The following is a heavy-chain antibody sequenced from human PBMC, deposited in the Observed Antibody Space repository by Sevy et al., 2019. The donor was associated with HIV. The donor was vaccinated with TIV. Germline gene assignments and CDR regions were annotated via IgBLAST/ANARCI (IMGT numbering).Heavy chain of an antibody. CDR1: GFTFDDYA. CDR3: AKDIGAAAGTGYYYYGMDV. D-gene: IGHD6-13*01. Sequence: GGSLRLSCAASGFTFDDYAMHWVRQAPGKGLEWVSGISWNSGSIGYADSVKGRFTISRDNAKNSRYLQMNSLRAEDTALYYCAKDIGAAAGTGYYYYGMDVWGQGTTVTVSS. J-gene: IGHJ6*02. CDR2: ISWNSGSI. V-gene: IGHV3-9*01.